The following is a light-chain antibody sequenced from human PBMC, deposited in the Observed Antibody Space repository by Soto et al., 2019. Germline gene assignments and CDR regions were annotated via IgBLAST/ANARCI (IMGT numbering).Light chain of an antibody. CDR2: DAS. CDR1: QSVSSY. Sequence: EIVLTQSPATLSLSPGERATLSCRASQSVSSYLAWYQQKPGQAPRLLIYDASNRATGIPARFSGSGAGTDFTLTISSLEPEDLAVYYCQQRSDWPAITFGQGKRREIK. V-gene: IGKV3-11*01. J-gene: IGKJ5*01. CDR3: QQRSDWPAIT.